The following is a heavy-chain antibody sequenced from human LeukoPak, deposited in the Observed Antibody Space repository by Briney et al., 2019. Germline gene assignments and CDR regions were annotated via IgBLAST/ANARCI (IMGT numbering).Heavy chain of an antibody. CDR3: ARSGHCSGVACYHPDYYYFMDV. Sequence: PGESLKISCQASGYNFTLYWIAWVRQMPGKGLEWMGIINPGDSDTRYSPSFQGHVTISADKSTTTAYLQWSSLRASDTAIYYCARSGHCSGVACYHPDYYYFMDVWGKGTTVTVSS. V-gene: IGHV5-51*01. J-gene: IGHJ6*03. D-gene: IGHD2-15*01. CDR1: GYNFTLYW. CDR2: INPGDSDT.